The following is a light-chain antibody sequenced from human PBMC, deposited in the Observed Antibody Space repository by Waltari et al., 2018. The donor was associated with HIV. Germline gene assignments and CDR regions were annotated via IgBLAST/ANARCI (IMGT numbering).Light chain of an antibody. Sequence: QSVLTQPPSVSGAPGQRVTISCTGSRSNLGAGYDFPLYQPLPGTAPKPLIHANLTRPAGGPDRFSGSKSGSSASLAITGLQAEDEAHYYCQSFDSSLTTSGVIFGGGTKLTVL. V-gene: IGLV1-40*01. CDR2: ANL. CDR1: RSNLGAGYD. CDR3: QSFDSSLTTSGVI. J-gene: IGLJ2*01.